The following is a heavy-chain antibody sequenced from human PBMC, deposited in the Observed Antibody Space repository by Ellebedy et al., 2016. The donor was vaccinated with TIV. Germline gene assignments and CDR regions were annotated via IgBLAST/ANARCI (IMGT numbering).Heavy chain of an antibody. CDR1: GFTFSSYW. J-gene: IGHJ3*01. Sequence: GESLKISXAASGFTFSSYWISWVRQVPGKGLEWVANIKEDGSEEYYGDSVKGRCTIFRDNDKNSLNLQMVSLRAEDTAVYYCARGGTAGGFDVWGQGTMVTVSS. D-gene: IGHD2-8*02. CDR3: ARGGTAGGFDV. CDR2: IKEDGSEE. V-gene: IGHV3-7*01.